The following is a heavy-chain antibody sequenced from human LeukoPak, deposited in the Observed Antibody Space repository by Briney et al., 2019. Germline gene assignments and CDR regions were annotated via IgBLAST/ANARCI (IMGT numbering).Heavy chain of an antibody. CDR2: ISGSGGST. J-gene: IGHJ4*02. CDR3: AKQYSLDY. D-gene: IGHD5-18*01. CDR1: GFTFSSYA. Sequence: PGGSLRLSCAASGFTFSSYAMSWVRPAPGKGLEWVSAISGSGGSTYYADSVEGRFTISRHNSENTMYLQMNSLRAEDTAVNICAKQYSLDYWGQGTLVTVSS. V-gene: IGHV3-23*01.